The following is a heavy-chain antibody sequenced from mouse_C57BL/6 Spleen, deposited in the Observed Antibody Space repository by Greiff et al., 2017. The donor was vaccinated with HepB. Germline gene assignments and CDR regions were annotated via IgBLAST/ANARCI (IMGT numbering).Heavy chain of an antibody. D-gene: IGHD4-1*01. CDR1: GYTFTSYW. Sequence: QVQLQQPGPELVMPGASVKMSCKASGYTFTSYWMHWVKQRPGQGLEWIGEIDPSDSYTNYNQKFKGKSTLTVDKSSSTAYMKLSRLTSEDAAVYYCARRVTGTEYFDVWGTGTTVTVSS. J-gene: IGHJ1*03. CDR3: ARRVTGTEYFDV. V-gene: IGHV1-69*01. CDR2: IDPSDSYT.